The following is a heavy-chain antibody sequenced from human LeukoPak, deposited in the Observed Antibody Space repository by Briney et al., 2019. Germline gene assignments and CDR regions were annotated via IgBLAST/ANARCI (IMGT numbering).Heavy chain of an antibody. J-gene: IGHJ4*02. V-gene: IGHV3-7*01. CDR1: GFTFSSW. Sequence: PGGSLRLSCAASGFTFSSWMSWVRQAPGKGLGWVADIRKDGRERCYADSVKGRFTISRDNAKNSLYLQMNSLRVEDTAVYYCARDGDFDFWGQGIQVTVSS. CDR2: IRKDGRER. CDR3: ARDGDFDF. D-gene: IGHD3-16*01.